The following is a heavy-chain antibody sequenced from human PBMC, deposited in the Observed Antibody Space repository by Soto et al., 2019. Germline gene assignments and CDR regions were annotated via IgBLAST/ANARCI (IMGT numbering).Heavy chain of an antibody. J-gene: IGHJ5*02. CDR3: AINVGSSGSSRWFDT. Sequence: QVQLVESGGGVVQPGRSLTLSCVASGFTLSNYGMHWVRQAPGKGLEWVAVIWYDGTATYSADSVKGRFSISRDNAKNELFLQLSSLRAEETAVYYCAINVGSSGSSRWFDTWGQGTLVTVSS. CDR1: GFTLSNYG. D-gene: IGHD3-10*01. CDR2: IWYDGTAT. V-gene: IGHV3-33*03.